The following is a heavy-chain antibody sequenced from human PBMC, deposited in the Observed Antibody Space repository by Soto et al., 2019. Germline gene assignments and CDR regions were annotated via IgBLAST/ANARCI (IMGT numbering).Heavy chain of an antibody. V-gene: IGHV4-30-2*01. Sequence: QLQLQESGSGLVKPSQTLSLTCAGSGGSISSGGSSWSWIRQPPGKGLEWIGYIYHSGSTYYNPSLKSRVTISVDRSKNQFSLKLSSVTAADTAVYYCARTPDIWGQGTMVTVSS. CDR1: GGSISSGGSS. CDR3: ARTPDI. J-gene: IGHJ3*02. CDR2: IYHSGST.